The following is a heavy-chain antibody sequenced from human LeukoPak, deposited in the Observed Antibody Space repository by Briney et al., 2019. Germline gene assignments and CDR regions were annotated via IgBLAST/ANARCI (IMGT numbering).Heavy chain of an antibody. J-gene: IGHJ5*02. CDR3: ARHDYGGNSAWFDP. Sequence: SETLSLTCTVSGGSIRGFFWSWIRQPPGKGLEWIGHIFYSGGTHYNPSLMSRVTISVDMSTNQFSLKLTSVTAADTAVYYCARHDYGGNSAWFDPWGQGTLVTVSS. CDR1: GGSIRGFF. V-gene: IGHV4-59*01. D-gene: IGHD4-23*01. CDR2: IFYSGGT.